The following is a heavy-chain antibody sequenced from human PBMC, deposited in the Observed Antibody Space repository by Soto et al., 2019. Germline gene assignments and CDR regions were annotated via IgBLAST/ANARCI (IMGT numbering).Heavy chain of an antibody. V-gene: IGHV2-5*02. CDR2: IYWDDDK. Sequence: HITLKESDPSLMKPTQTLTLTCTFSGFSLATSGVGVGWIRQPPGEALEWLAVIYWDDDKRYNPSLRARLGITEVTSRNHVVLTMTNMDPADTGTYYCAHRLGKYQFWNGGYFDFCGQGTLVTVSS. D-gene: IGHD3-3*01. CDR1: GFSLATSGVG. CDR3: AHRLGKYQFWNGGYFDF. J-gene: IGHJ4*02.